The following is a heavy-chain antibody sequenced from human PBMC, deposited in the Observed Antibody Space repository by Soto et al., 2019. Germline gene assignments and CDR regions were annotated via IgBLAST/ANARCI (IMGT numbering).Heavy chain of an antibody. D-gene: IGHD2-2*01. V-gene: IGHV1-18*01. Sequence: ASVKVSCKASGYTFTSYGISWVRQAPGQGLEWMGWISAYNGNTNYAQKLQGRVTMTTDTSTSTAYMELRSLRSDDTAVYYCASSFPSPQWRSGRDVWGKGTTVTVSS. CDR2: ISAYNGNT. J-gene: IGHJ6*04. CDR3: ASSFPSPQWRSGRDV. CDR1: GYTFTSYG.